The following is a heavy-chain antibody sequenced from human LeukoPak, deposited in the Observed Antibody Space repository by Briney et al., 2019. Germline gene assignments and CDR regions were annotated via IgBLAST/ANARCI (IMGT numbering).Heavy chain of an antibody. J-gene: IGHJ4*02. Sequence: PGGSLRLSCAASGFTFSSYDMHWVRQVTGKGLDWVSGIGKSGHTYYAGSVKGRFTISRENAKNSLYLQMNDLRAGDTAVYYCASGAEGWNYWGQGTLVTVSS. D-gene: IGHD2-15*01. CDR2: IGKSGHT. V-gene: IGHV3-13*01. CDR3: ASGAEGWNY. CDR1: GFTFSSYD.